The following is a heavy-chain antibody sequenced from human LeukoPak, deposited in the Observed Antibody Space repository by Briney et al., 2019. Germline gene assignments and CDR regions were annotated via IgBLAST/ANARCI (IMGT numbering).Heavy chain of an antibody. CDR3: ARDPRRITMVRGVPWYFDL. CDR2: VNWNGGST. CDR1: GFTFDDYG. Sequence: GGSLRLSCAASGFTFDDYGLSWVRQTPGKGLDWVSAVNWNGGSTAYADSVKGRFTISRDNAKNSLYLQMNSLRAEDTALYYCARDPRRITMVRGVPWYFDLWGRGTLVTASS. V-gene: IGHV3-20*04. D-gene: IGHD3-10*01. J-gene: IGHJ2*01.